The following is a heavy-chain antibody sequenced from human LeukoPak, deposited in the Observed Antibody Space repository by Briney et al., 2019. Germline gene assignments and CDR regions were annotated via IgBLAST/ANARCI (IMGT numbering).Heavy chain of an antibody. V-gene: IGHV3-23*01. Sequence: GGSLRLSCAASGFTFSSYDMSWVRQAPGKGLEWVSSLIDNGGSTEYVDSLRGRFVISRDNSTKTLYLQMNSLRSEDTAFYFCGTVVPHKVAYIEYCGQGILVTVSS. CDR3: GTVVPHKVAYIEY. CDR2: LIDNGGST. D-gene: IGHD3-16*01. J-gene: IGHJ4*02. CDR1: GFTFSSYD.